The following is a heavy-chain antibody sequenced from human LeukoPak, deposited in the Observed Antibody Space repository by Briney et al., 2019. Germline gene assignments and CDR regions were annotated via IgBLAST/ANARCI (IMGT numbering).Heavy chain of an antibody. V-gene: IGHV1-69*13. D-gene: IGHD2-2*01. CDR3: ATSLDIVVVPAAIKNKGFDY. CDR2: IIPIFGTA. CDR1: GGTFSGYA. Sequence: GASVKVSCKASGGTFSGYAISWVRQAPGQGLEWMGGIIPIFGTANYAQKFQGRVTITADESTSTAYMELSSLRSEDTAVYYCATSLDIVVVPAAIKNKGFDYWGQGTLVTVSS. J-gene: IGHJ4*02.